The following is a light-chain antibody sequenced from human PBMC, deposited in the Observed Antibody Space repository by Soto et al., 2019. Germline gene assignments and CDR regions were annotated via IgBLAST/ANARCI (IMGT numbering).Light chain of an antibody. CDR1: QTIYNY. J-gene: IGKJ3*01. CDR3: QHSFTMPFT. CDR2: AAS. Sequence: DIQMTQSPSSLSASVGDRVTITCRASQTIYNYLNWYQQKSGTAPKLLIHAASSLQSGVPSRFSGSRSGTDFTLPISSLQPEDFGTYFCQHSFTMPFTFGPGTKVDI. V-gene: IGKV1-39*01.